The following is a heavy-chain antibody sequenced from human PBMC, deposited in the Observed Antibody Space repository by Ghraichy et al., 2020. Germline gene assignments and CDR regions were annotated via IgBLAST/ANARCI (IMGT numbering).Heavy chain of an antibody. D-gene: IGHD5-18*01. V-gene: IGHV4-39*07. J-gene: IGHJ2*01. CDR3: ARRQSGYSYGYLHWYFDL. Sequence: SETLSLTCTVSGGSISSSSYYWGWIRQPPGKGLEWIGSIYYSGSTYYNPSLKSRVTISVDTSKNQFSLKLSSVTTADTAVYYCARRQSGYSYGYLHWYFDLWGRGTLVTVSS. CDR2: IYYSGST. CDR1: GGSISSSSYY.